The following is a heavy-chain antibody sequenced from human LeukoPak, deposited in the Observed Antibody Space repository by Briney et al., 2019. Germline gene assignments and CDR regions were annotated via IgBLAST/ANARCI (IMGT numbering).Heavy chain of an antibody. Sequence: SETLSLTXTVSGGSISSGSYYCGWIRQPPGKGLEWIGSIYYSGSTSYTPSLKSRVTISVDKSKNQLSLKLSSVTAADTAVSYCARLDYYYYMDVWGKGTTVTVSS. V-gene: IGHV4-39*01. CDR2: IYYSGST. CDR1: GGSISSGSYY. CDR3: ARLDYYYYMDV. J-gene: IGHJ6*03.